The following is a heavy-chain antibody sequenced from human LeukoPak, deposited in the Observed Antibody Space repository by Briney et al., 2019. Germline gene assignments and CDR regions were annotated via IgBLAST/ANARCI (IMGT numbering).Heavy chain of an antibody. V-gene: IGHV4-34*01. CDR2: INHSGST. D-gene: IGHD3-10*01. J-gene: IGHJ5*02. CDR1: GGSGYY. CDR3: ARVWRRYYYGSWFDP. Sequence: SETLSLTCAVYGGSGYYWSWIRQPPGKGLEWIGEINHSGSTYYNPSLKSRVTISVDTSKNQFSLKLSSVTAADTAVYYCARVWRRYYYGSWFDPWGQGTLVTVSS.